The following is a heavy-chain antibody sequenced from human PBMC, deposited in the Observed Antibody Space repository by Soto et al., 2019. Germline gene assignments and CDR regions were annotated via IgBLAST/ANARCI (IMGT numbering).Heavy chain of an antibody. V-gene: IGHV1-18*04. CDR2: ISTYNGNT. CDR1: GYTFTNFG. CDR3: ARVPNPTHGHSDKNSWLDP. Sequence: ASVKVSCKASGYTFTNFGINWVRQAPGQGLEWMGWISTYNGNTNYAPKLQGRVTMTTDTSTTTAYMELRSLRSDDTAVYYCARVPNPTHGHSDKNSWLDPCGQGPLVTVFS. D-gene: IGHD4-17*01. J-gene: IGHJ5*02.